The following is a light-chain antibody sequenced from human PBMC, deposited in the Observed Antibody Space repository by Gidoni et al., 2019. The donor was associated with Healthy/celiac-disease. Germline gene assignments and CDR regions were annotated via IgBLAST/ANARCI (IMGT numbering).Light chain of an antibody. Sequence: EVVMSQPPATLSVSPGDSAFLSCRASQSLSSNLSWYQQKPGQAPTLLIYSASTRTTGIPTRFSGSGSGTEITLTISSLQSEDFAVYFYQRYNSWPRGLTFGGGTRVEIK. CDR3: QRYNSWPRGLT. CDR1: QSLSSN. V-gene: IGKV3-15*01. CDR2: SAS. J-gene: IGKJ4*01.